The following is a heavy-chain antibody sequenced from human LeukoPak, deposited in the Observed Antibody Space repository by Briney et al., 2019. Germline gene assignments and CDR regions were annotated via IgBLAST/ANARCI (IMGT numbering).Heavy chain of an antibody. J-gene: IGHJ4*02. CDR1: GGSFSGYS. CDR2: VNHSGST. CDR3: ARGRVVTSTFRY. D-gene: IGHD2-2*01. Sequence: GSLRLSCAVYGGSFSGYSWTWIRQPPGIGLEWIGEVNHSGSTKSNPSLKSRVIISVDTSKKQFSLNLTSLTAADTAVYYCARGRVVTSTFRYWGQGTPVTVSS. V-gene: IGHV4-34*01.